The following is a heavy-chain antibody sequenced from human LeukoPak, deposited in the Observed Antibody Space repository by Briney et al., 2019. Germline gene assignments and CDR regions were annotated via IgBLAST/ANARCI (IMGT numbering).Heavy chain of an antibody. J-gene: IGHJ6*02. CDR1: GFTFNSYE. V-gene: IGHV3-48*03. Sequence: PGGSLRLSCAASGFTFNSYEMSWVRQAPGKGLEWVSYISSSGSPIYYADSVEGRFTISRDNAKNSLYLQMSSLRAEDTAMYYCARVYSNYDPAAMDVWGQGTTVTVSS. CDR2: ISSSGSPI. D-gene: IGHD4-11*01. CDR3: ARVYSNYDPAAMDV.